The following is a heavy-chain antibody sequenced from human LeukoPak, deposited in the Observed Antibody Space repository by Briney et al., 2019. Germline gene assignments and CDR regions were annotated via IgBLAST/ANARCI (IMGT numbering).Heavy chain of an antibody. J-gene: IGHJ4*02. CDR3: AKGWGIPIFGVVTN. D-gene: IGHD3-3*01. V-gene: IGHV3-30*18. CDR2: ISYDGSNK. Sequence: GSLRLSCAASGFTFSSYGMHWVRQAPGKGLEWVAGISYDGSNKYLADSVKGRFTISRDNSKNTLYLQMNSLRAEDTAVYYCAKGWGIPIFGVVTNWGQGTLVTVSS. CDR1: GFTFSSYG.